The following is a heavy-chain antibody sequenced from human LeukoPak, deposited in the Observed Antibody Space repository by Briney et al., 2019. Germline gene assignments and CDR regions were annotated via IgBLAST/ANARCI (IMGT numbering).Heavy chain of an antibody. CDR1: GYTFTGYY. Sequence: ASVKVSCKASGYTFTGYYMHWVRQAPGQGLEWMGWINPNSGGTNYAQKFQGRVTMTRDTSIGTAYMELSRLRSDDTAVYYCARVQSYDSSGYYYPPDYWGQGTLVTVSS. D-gene: IGHD3-22*01. V-gene: IGHV1-2*02. CDR3: ARVQSYDSSGYYYPPDY. CDR2: INPNSGGT. J-gene: IGHJ4*02.